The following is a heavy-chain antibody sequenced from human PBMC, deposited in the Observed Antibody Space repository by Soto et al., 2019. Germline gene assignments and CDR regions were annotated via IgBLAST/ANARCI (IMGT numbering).Heavy chain of an antibody. CDR1: GFSLSSDN. D-gene: IGHD5-18*01. CDR3: ARDSLVAVDTDFEGDYFYAMDV. Sequence: EVQLVESGGGLVKPGGSLRLSCAASGFSLSSDNMNWVRQAPGKGLEWVSFISSSSIKIDYADSVKGRFTISRDNSKNSLYLHMNNLRAEDTAVYYCARDSLVAVDTDFEGDYFYAMDVWGQGTTVTVSS. J-gene: IGHJ6*02. CDR2: ISSSSIKI. V-gene: IGHV3-21*01.